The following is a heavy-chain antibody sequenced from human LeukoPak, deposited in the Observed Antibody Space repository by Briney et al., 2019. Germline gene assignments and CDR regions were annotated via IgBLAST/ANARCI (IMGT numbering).Heavy chain of an antibody. CDR2: INPYSGGT. CDR3: ARAGDDYGDYGLDY. D-gene: IGHD4-17*01. CDR1: GYTFTDHY. Sequence: ASVKVSCKASGYTFTDHYMHWVRQAPGQGHEWMGWINPYSGGTNYAQKLQGRVTMTTDTSTSTAYMELRSLRSDDTAVYYCARAGDDYGDYGLDYWGQGTLVTVSS. V-gene: IGHV1-2*02. J-gene: IGHJ4*02.